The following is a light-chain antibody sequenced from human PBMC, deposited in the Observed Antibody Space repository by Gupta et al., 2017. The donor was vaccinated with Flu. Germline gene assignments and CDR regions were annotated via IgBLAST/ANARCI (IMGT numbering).Light chain of an antibody. Sequence: HTTSITRTRGTLDNNYAYWYQRGPGHSPMLVIYNDSQRPSGIPERFSGSTYATTDTLTISSVQAEAEADYYCQSAYYSGTDRVFGGGTKLTVL. V-gene: IGLV3-25*01. CDR3: QSAYYSGTDRV. J-gene: IGLJ3*02. CDR2: NDS. CDR1: TLDNNY.